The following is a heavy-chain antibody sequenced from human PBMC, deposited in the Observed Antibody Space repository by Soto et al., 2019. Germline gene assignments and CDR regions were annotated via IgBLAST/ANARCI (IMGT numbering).Heavy chain of an antibody. J-gene: IGHJ5*02. V-gene: IGHV3-48*02. D-gene: IGHD3-3*01. Sequence: EVQVVESGGGLVQPGGSLRLSCEASGFTFSSNSMNWVGQAPGKGLEWIPYISSSSSTIYADSVKGRFTISRDNAKNSLYLQMNSLRDEDTAVYYCARVIWSGHLTSDLWGQGTLVTVSS. CDR2: ISSSSSTI. CDR1: GFTFSSNS. CDR3: ARVIWSGHLTSDL.